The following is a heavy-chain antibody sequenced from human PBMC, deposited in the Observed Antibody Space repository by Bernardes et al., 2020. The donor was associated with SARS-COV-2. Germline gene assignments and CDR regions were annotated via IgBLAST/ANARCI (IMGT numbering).Heavy chain of an antibody. CDR1: GGSIGSDGYY. Sequence: SEPLSLTCIVSGGSIGSDGYYWGWIRQPPGKGLEWIGSIYYVVSTNYNPSLKSRVTISVDTSKNQFSLKVSSVTAADTAVYYCARHTTPTRYTSGWYDVGYYGMDVWGQGTTVTVSS. V-gene: IGHV4-39*01. CDR3: ARHTTPTRYTSGWYDVGYYGMDV. J-gene: IGHJ6*02. D-gene: IGHD6-13*01. CDR2: IYYVVST.